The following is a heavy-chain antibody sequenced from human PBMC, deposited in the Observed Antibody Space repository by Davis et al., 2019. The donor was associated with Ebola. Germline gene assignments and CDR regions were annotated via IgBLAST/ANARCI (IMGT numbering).Heavy chain of an antibody. J-gene: IGHJ4*02. V-gene: IGHV3-30*18. CDR1: GFTFSSYG. CDR2: ISYDGRNK. Sequence: GGSLRLSCAASGFTFSSYGMHWVRQAPGKGLEWVAVISYDGRNKFYADSVKGRFTISRDNSKNTVYLQMDSLRAEDTAVYFCAKDHRFIVAAVTGLDYWGQGTPVTISS. D-gene: IGHD5-12*01. CDR3: AKDHRFIVAAVTGLDY.